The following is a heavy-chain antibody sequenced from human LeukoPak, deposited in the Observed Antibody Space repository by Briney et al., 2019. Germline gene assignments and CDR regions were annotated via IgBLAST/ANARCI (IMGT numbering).Heavy chain of an antibody. CDR2: ISGGGDTT. CDR1: RFTFSSYA. Sequence: QPGGSLRLSCAASRFTFSSYAMSWVRQTPGKGLEWVSAISGGGDTTYYAHSVRGRFTIRRDNSRKTLYLQMNSLRAEDTAIYYCAKDRYFDSSGLRGNYYFDYWGQGTLVTVSS. V-gene: IGHV3-23*01. CDR3: AKDRYFDSSGLRGNYYFDY. D-gene: IGHD3-22*01. J-gene: IGHJ4*02.